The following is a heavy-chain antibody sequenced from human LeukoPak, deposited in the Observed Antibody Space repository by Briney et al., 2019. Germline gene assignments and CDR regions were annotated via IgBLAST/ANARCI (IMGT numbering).Heavy chain of an antibody. CDR2: IYTSGST. J-gene: IGHJ3*02. D-gene: IGHD6-6*01. Sequence: PSQTLSLTCTVSGGSISSGSYYWSWIRQPAGKGLEWIGRIYTSGSTNYNPSLESRVTISVDTSKNQFSLKLSSVTAADTAVYYCARDGGSSSYAFDIWGQGTMVTVSS. V-gene: IGHV4-61*02. CDR1: GGSISSGSYY. CDR3: ARDGGSSSYAFDI.